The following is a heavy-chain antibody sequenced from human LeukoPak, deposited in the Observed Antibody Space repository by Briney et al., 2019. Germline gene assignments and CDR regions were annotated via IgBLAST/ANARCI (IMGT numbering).Heavy chain of an antibody. CDR1: GFTFSSYA. D-gene: IGHD4-17*01. CDR3: ARGRTDLDY. CDR2: ISSNGGST. J-gene: IGHJ4*02. Sequence: GGSLRLSCAASGFTFSSYAMHWVRQAPGKGLEYVSAISSNGGSTYYANSVKGRFTISRDNSKNTLYLQMGSLRAEDMAVYYCARGRTDLDYWGQGTLVTVSS. V-gene: IGHV3-64*01.